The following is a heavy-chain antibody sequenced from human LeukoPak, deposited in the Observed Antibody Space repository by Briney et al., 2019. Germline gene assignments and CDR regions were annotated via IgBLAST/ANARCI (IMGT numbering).Heavy chain of an antibody. V-gene: IGHV4-34*01. Sequence: SETLSLTCAVYGGSFSGYYWSWIRQPPGKGLEWIGEINHSGSTNYNPSLKSRVTISVDTSMNQFSLKLSSVTAADTAVYYCARYSSSEYFDYWGQGTLVTVSS. D-gene: IGHD6-13*01. CDR1: GGSFSGYY. CDR2: INHSGST. CDR3: ARYSSSEYFDY. J-gene: IGHJ4*02.